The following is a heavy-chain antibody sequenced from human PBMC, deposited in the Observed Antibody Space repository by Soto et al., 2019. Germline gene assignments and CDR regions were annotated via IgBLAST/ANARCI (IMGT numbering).Heavy chain of an antibody. CDR3: RRSSRYSTDV. J-gene: IGHJ6*02. CDR2: IYSTGNT. Sequence: SETLSLTCSVSGGSITSGYWGWIRQPPGKGLEWIGSIYSTGNTYYNPSLNSQVTISVDTSKNQFSLNVISVTAADTAVYYCRRSSRYSTDVWGQGTTVTVSS. CDR1: GGSITSGY. D-gene: IGHD6-13*01. V-gene: IGHV4-39*01.